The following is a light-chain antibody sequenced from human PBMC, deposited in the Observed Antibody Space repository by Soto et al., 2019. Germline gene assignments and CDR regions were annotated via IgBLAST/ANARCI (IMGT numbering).Light chain of an antibody. V-gene: IGLV2-8*01. Sequence: QSALTQPPSASGSPGQSVTISCTGTSSDVGGYNYVSWYQQHPDKAPKLMISEINKRPSGVPDRFSGSKSGNTASLTVSGLQAEDEADYYCSSYAGSSTHVVFGGGTKLTVL. J-gene: IGLJ2*01. CDR1: SSDVGGYNY. CDR3: SSYAGSSTHVV. CDR2: EIN.